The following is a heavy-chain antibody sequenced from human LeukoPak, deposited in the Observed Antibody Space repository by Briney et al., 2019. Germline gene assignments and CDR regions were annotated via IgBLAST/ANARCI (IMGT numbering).Heavy chain of an antibody. D-gene: IGHD1-26*01. CDR1: GGSFSGYY. V-gene: IGHV4-34*01. J-gene: IGHJ5*02. Sequence: SETLSLTCAVYGGSFSGYYWSWIRQPPGKGLEWIGEINHSGSTNYNPSLKSRVTISVDTSKNQFSLKLSSVTAADTAVYYCARALVGAWTRTGNWFDPWGQGTLVTVSS. CDR2: INHSGST. CDR3: ARALVGAWTRTGNWFDP.